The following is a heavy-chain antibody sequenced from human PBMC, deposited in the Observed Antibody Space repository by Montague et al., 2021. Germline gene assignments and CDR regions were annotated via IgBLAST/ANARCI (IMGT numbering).Heavy chain of an antibody. CDR1: GFPFGNYW. V-gene: IGHV3-7*04. CDR3: ARGAAY. Sequence: SRRLSFAASGFPFGNYWMSWVRQVPGKGLEWVANIKPDGSEQYYVDSVKGRFTISRDNAKNSLNLQMNSLRDEDTAVYFCARGAAYWGQGTLVTVS. J-gene: IGHJ4*02. CDR2: IKPDGSEQ.